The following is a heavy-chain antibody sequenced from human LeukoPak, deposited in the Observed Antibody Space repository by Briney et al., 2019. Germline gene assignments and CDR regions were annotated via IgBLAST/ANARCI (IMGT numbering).Heavy chain of an antibody. J-gene: IGHJ4*02. Sequence: GAPVKVSCKASGYTFTGYYMHWVRQAPGQGLEWMGWIHPNSGGTNYAQKFQAWVTMTRDTSISTAYMELSSLRSEDTAVYYCARKPVYGNYFDYWGQGTLVTVSS. CDR2: IHPNSGGT. CDR1: GYTFTGYY. D-gene: IGHD4-17*01. V-gene: IGHV1-2*04. CDR3: ARKPVYGNYFDY.